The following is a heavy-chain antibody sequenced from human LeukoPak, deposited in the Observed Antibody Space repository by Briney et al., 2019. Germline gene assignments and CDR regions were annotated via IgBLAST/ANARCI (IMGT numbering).Heavy chain of an antibody. D-gene: IGHD3-22*01. CDR1: GITFRNYA. Sequence: GGSLRLSCAVSGITFRNYAMHWVRQAPDKGLEWVALISYDGTNKYYADSVKGRFTISRDNSKTTLYLQMDSLRVEDTAVYYCAQGYFYDKIGYPPVDYWGQGTLVTVSS. V-gene: IGHV3-30-3*01. J-gene: IGHJ4*02. CDR2: ISYDGTNK. CDR3: AQGYFYDKIGYPPVDY.